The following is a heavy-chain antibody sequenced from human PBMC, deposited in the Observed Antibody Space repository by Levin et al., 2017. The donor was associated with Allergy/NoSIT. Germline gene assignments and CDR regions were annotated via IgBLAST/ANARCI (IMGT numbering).Heavy chain of an antibody. CDR1: GYSFTDYG. J-gene: IGHJ4*02. CDR2: ISTYTGDT. Sequence: ASVKVSCKASGYSFTDYGINWVRQAPGQGLEWLGWISTYTGDTKYAQNFQGRLNMTTDTSTTTAYMELRSLRSDDTAVYYCSRPAGVITLVRGVLDYWGQGTLVSVSS. CDR3: SRPAGVITLVRGVLDY. V-gene: IGHV1-18*01. D-gene: IGHD3-10*01.